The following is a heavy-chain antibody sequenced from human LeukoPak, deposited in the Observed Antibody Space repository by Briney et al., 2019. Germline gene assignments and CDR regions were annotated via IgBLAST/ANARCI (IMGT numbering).Heavy chain of an antibody. D-gene: IGHD3-22*01. CDR3: ARDPYYDDSSGYSTDFAY. Sequence: ASVKVSCKASGYTFTSYYMHWVRQAPGQGLEWMGIINPSGGSTSYAQKFQGRVTMTRHMSPSTVYMELSSLRSEDTAVYYCARDPYYDDSSGYSTDFAYWGQGTLVTVSS. V-gene: IGHV1-46*01. CDR1: GYTFTSYY. CDR2: INPSGGST. J-gene: IGHJ4*02.